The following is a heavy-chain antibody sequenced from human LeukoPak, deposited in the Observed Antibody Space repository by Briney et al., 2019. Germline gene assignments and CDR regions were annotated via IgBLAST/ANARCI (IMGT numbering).Heavy chain of an antibody. J-gene: IGHJ6*02. CDR1: GFTFSSYA. D-gene: IGHD3-3*01. CDR3: AREGPTPYYDFWSGYYDPFYYGMDV. V-gene: IGHV3-23*01. CDR2: ISGSGGST. Sequence: GGSLRLSCAASGFTFSSYAMSWVRQAPGKGLEWVSAISGSGGSTYYADSVKGRFTISRDNAKNSLYLQMNSLRAEDTAVYYCAREGPTPYYDFWSGYYDPFYYGMDVWGQGTTVTVSS.